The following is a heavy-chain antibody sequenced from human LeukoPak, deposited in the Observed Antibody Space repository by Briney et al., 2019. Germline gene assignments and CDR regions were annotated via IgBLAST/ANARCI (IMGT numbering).Heavy chain of an antibody. Sequence: ASVKVSCKASGYTFTSYGISWVRQAPGQGLEWMGWISAYNGNTNYAQKLQGRVTMTTDTSTSTAYMELRSLRPDDTAVYYCARDVRPDTAMGLFDYWGQGTLVTVSS. CDR1: GYTFTSYG. D-gene: IGHD5-18*01. V-gene: IGHV1-18*01. CDR3: ARDVRPDTAMGLFDY. CDR2: ISAYNGNT. J-gene: IGHJ4*02.